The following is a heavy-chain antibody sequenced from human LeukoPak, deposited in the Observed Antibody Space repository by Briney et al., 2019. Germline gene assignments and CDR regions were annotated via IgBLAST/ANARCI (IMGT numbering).Heavy chain of an antibody. CDR3: ASLSYGGNSDY. J-gene: IGHJ4*02. V-gene: IGHV3-48*01. D-gene: IGHD4-23*01. Sequence: GGSLRLSCAASGFTFSDSSMNWVRQAPGKGLEWVSYISSSSSTIKYADSVKGRFTISRDNAKNSLYLQMNSLRAEDTAVYYCASLSYGGNSDYWGQGTLVTVSS. CDR1: GFTFSDSS. CDR2: ISSSSSTI.